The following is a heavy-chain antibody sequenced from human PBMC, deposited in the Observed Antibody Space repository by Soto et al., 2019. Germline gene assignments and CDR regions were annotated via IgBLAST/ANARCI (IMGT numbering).Heavy chain of an antibody. J-gene: IGHJ3*01. Sequence: EVQLVESGGGLVQPGESLRLSCAASGFTFSAFWMTWLRXAPXKGLEWVANIKRDGTVTHYGDSVEGRCTLSRDNAQNSLFLQLNSLRXXXXXXXXXXXXXXXXXXXXXXXXXVXGXGTXVTVSS. CDR3: XXXXXXXXXXXXXXXXV. V-gene: IGHV3-7*02. CDR1: GFTFSAFW. CDR2: IKRDGTVT.